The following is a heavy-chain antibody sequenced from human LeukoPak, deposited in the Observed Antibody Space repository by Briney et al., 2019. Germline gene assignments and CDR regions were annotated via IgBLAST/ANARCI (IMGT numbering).Heavy chain of an antibody. CDR1: GGSISSINYY. D-gene: IGHD3-10*01. V-gene: IGHV4-39*07. J-gene: IGHJ4*02. CDR2: IYHSGST. Sequence: PSETLSLTCTVSGGSISSINYYWGWIRQPPGKGLEWIGYIYHSGSTYYNPSLKSRVTISVDRSKNQFSLKLSSVTAADTAVYYCARHGGYYGSGSRDFDYWGQGTLVTVSS. CDR3: ARHGGYYGSGSRDFDY.